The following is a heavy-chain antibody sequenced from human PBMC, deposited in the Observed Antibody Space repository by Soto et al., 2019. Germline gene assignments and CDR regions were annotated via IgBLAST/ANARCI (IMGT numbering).Heavy chain of an antibody. CDR1: GGSFSGYY. D-gene: IGHD3-22*01. CDR3: ARVLPAMIVVVTRYNWLDP. Sequence: SETLSLTCAVFGGSFSGYYWSWIRQPPGKGLEWIGEINHSGSTNYNPSLKSRVTISVDTSKNQFSLKLSSVTAADTAVYYCARVLPAMIVVVTRYNWLDPWGQGTLVTVPS. V-gene: IGHV4-34*01. CDR2: INHSGST. J-gene: IGHJ5*02.